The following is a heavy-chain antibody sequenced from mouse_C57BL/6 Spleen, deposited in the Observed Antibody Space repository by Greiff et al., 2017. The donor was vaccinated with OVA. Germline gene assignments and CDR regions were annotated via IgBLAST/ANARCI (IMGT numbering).Heavy chain of an antibody. V-gene: IGHV2-2*01. D-gene: IGHD4-1*01. Sequence: VQLQESGPGLVQPSQSLSITCTVSGFSLTSYGVHWVRQSPGKGLEWLGVIWSGGSTDYNAAFISRLSISKDNSKSQVFFKMNSLQADDTAIYYCARPSGRAFAYWGQGTLVTVSA. CDR3: ARPSGRAFAY. J-gene: IGHJ3*01. CDR1: GFSLTSYG. CDR2: IWSGGST.